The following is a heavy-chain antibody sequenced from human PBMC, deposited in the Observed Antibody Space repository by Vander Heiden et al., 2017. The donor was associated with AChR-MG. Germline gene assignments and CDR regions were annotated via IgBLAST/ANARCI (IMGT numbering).Heavy chain of an antibody. D-gene: IGHD3-10*01. Sequence: QVQLVQSGDEANKPGASVKVSCKPSGYTFTGYYVHWVRQAPGQGLEWMGWINPNSGGTNYAQKFQGRVTMTRDTSISTAYMELSRLRSDDTAVYYCARVWFGELADDYWGQGTLVTVSS. CDR3: ARVWFGELADDY. CDR1: GYTFTGYY. V-gene: IGHV1-2*02. CDR2: INPNSGGT. J-gene: IGHJ4*02.